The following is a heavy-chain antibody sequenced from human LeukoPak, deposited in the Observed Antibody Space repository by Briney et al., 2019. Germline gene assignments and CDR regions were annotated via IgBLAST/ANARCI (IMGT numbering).Heavy chain of an antibody. D-gene: IGHD4-17*01. J-gene: IGHJ4*02. CDR1: GFTFSSYS. Sequence: PGGSLRLSCAASGFTFSSYSMNWVRQAPGKGLEWVTVTSYDGSKKYYADSVKGRFTISRDNSKNTLYLQMNSLRAEDTAVYYCATGRTVTTYSSMDYWGQGTLVTVSS. V-gene: IGHV3-30*03. CDR2: TSYDGSKK. CDR3: ATGRTVTTYSSMDY.